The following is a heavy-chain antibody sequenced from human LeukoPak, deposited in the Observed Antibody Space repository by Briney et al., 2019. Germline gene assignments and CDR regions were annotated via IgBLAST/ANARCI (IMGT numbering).Heavy chain of an antibody. D-gene: IGHD6-19*01. CDR1: GYTFTGYY. CDR3: ARDLGEQWLEIDY. Sequence: GASVTVSCKASGYTFTGYYMHWVRQAPGQGLEWMGRINPNSGGTNYAQKFQGRVTMTRDTSISTAYMELSRLSSDDTAVYYCARDLGEQWLEIDYWGQGTLVTVSS. J-gene: IGHJ4*02. V-gene: IGHV1-2*06. CDR2: INPNSGGT.